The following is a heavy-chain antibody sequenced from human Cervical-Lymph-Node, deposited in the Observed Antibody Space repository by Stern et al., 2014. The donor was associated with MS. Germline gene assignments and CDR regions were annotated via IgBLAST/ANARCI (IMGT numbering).Heavy chain of an antibody. CDR2: IWYDGSNR. Sequence: VQLVESGGGVVQPGRSLRLSCAASGFTFRSSGMPWVRQAPGKGLEWLAIIWYDGSNRYYADSVKGRFTISRDNSKNTLYLQMNSLRAEDTAVYYCAREGGNTAEYFQHWGQGTLVTVSS. J-gene: IGHJ1*01. V-gene: IGHV3-33*01. CDR1: GFTFRSSG. D-gene: IGHD4-23*01. CDR3: AREGGNTAEYFQH.